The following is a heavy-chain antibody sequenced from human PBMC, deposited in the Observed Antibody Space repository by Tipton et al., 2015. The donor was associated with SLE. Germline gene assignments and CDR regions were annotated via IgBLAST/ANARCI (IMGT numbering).Heavy chain of an antibody. J-gene: IGHJ3*02. CDR1: GYSFSSYW. CDR3: ARTDRDAFHI. Sequence: VQLVQSGAEVKKPGESLKISCKGSGYSFSSYWTAWVRQMPGNGLEWMGIIYPGDSDTRYSPSFEGQVTISADKSINTAYLQWSSLKASDTAMYYCARTDRDAFHIWGQGTMVTVSS. CDR2: IYPGDSDT. V-gene: IGHV5-51*03.